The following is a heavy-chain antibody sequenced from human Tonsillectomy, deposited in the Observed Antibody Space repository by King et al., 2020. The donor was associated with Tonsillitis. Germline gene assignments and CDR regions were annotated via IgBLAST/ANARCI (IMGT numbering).Heavy chain of an antibody. CDR3: ARGLNFRSGYYHDDAFDI. J-gene: IGHJ3*02. V-gene: IGHV5-51*03. D-gene: IGHD3-22*01. CDR1: GYSFRSHW. Sequence: LQLVQSGSEVKKPGESLKISCKGSGYSFRSHWIAWVRQMPGKGLEWMGGIYPGDSDTRYRPSFQGQVTISADKSLSTAYLQWSSLKASDTATYYCARGLNFRSGYYHDDAFDIWGQGTMVTVSS. CDR2: IYPGDSDT.